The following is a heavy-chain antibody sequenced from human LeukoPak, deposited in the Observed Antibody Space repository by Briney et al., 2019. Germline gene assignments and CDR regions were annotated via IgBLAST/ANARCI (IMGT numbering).Heavy chain of an antibody. D-gene: IGHD5-12*01. CDR3: TNALSGYERDIDY. CDR2: IRSKTDSGTT. J-gene: IGHJ4*02. CDR1: GFTFSNAW. Sequence: GSLRLSCAASGFTFSNAWMSWVRQAPGKGLEWLGRIRSKTDSGTTDYAAPVKGRFTISRDDSKNMVYLQMNSLKTEDTAVYYCTNALSGYERDIDYWGQGTLVIVSS. V-gene: IGHV3-15*01.